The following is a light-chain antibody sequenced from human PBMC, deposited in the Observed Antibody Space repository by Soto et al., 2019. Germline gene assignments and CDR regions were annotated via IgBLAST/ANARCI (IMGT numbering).Light chain of an antibody. CDR2: DVS. Sequence: QSALTQPRSVSGSPGQSVAISCTGTTSDVGGYDYVSWHQQHPGKAPELIIFDVSKRPSGVPDQFSGSKSGNTASLTITGLQAEDEADYFCCSYAGDFYVFGSGTKLTVL. CDR3: CSYAGDFYV. J-gene: IGLJ1*01. CDR1: TSDVGGYDY. V-gene: IGLV2-11*01.